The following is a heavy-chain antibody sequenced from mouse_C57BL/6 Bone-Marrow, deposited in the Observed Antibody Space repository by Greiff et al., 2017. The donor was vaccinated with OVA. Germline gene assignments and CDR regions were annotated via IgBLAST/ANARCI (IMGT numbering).Heavy chain of an antibody. CDR2: IDPETGGT. CDR3: TRSYSNYGDFDY. V-gene: IGHV1-15*01. CDR1: GYTFTVYE. D-gene: IGHD2-5*01. J-gene: IGHJ2*01. Sequence: VQLQQSGAELVRPGASVTLSCKASGYTFTVYEMHWVKQTPVHGLEWIGAIDPETGGTAYNQKFKGKAILTADKSSSTAYMGLRSLTSEDSAVYYCTRSYSNYGDFDYWGQGTTLTVSS.